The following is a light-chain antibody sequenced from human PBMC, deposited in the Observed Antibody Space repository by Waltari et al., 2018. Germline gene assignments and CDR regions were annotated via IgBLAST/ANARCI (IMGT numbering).Light chain of an antibody. J-gene: IGKJ1*01. CDR3: QQSYSTPWT. CDR1: QSINSY. Sequence: DIQMTQSPSSLSASVGDRVTITCRATQSINSYLNWYQQKPGKAPKLLIYGASSLQSGVPSRFSGSRSGTDFTLTISSLQPEDFTTYYCQQSYSTPWTFGQGTKVEIK. V-gene: IGKV1-39*01. CDR2: GAS.